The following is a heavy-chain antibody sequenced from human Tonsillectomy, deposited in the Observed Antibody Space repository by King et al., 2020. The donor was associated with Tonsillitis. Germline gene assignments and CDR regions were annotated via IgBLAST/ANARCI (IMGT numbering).Heavy chain of an antibody. CDR3: ARXVXXNXQXPGYFDY. Sequence: VQLVESGGGLVQPGGSLRLSCAASGFTFSSYEMNWVRQAPGKGLEWVSYISSSGSTIYYADSVKGRFTISRDNAKNSLYLQMNSLRAEDTAVYYCARXVXXNXQXPGYFDYWGQGTXVTVSS. V-gene: IGHV3-48*03. CDR1: GFTFSSYE. CDR2: ISSSGSTI. J-gene: IGHJ4*02.